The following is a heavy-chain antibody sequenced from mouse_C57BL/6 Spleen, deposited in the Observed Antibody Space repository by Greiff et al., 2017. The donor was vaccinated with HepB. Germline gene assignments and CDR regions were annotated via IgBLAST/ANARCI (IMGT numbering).Heavy chain of an antibody. Sequence: QVQLQQSGAELARPGASVKLSCKASGYTFTSYGISWVKQRTGQGLEWIGEIYPRSGNTYYNEKFKGKATLTADKSSRTAYMELRSLTSEDSAVYFCASPLNYYGSRYAMDYWGQGTSVTVSS. V-gene: IGHV1-81*01. J-gene: IGHJ4*01. CDR2: IYPRSGNT. CDR1: GYTFTSYG. D-gene: IGHD1-1*01. CDR3: ASPLNYYGSRYAMDY.